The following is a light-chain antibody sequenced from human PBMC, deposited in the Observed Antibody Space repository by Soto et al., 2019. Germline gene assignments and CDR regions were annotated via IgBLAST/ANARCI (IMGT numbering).Light chain of an antibody. CDR3: SSYTSSNTYV. V-gene: IGLV2-14*01. J-gene: IGLJ1*01. CDR1: SSDVGGSNY. Sequence: QSALTQPASVSGSPGQSITISCTGTSSDVGGSNYVSWYQQHPGKAPKLMIYDVNNRPSGVSNRFSGSKSGNTASLTISGLQAEDEADYYCSSYTSSNTYVFGTGTKLTVL. CDR2: DVN.